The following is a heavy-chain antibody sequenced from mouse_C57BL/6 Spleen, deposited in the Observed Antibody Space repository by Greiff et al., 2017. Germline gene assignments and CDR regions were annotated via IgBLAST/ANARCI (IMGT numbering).Heavy chain of an antibody. J-gene: IGHJ4*01. CDR1: GYTFTDYN. Sequence: EVQLQQSGPELVKPGASVKIPCKASGYTFTDYNMAWVQQSHGKSLEWIGDINPNNGGTIYTQKFKGKATLTVDKSSSTAYMKLRSLTSEDTAVYYGARGGGIPCYAMDYWGQGTSGTVSS. V-gene: IGHV1-18*01. CDR2: INPNNGGT. CDR3: ARGGGIPCYAMDY.